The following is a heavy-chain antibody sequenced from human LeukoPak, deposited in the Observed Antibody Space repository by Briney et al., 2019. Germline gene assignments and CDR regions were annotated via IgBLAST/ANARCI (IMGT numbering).Heavy chain of an antibody. CDR2: IYISGST. Sequence: PSETLSLTCTVSGGSISSYYWSWIRQPAGKGLEWIGRIYISGSTYYNPSLKSRVTISVDTSKNQFSLKLSSVTAADTAVYYCARGGYSGYDRWFDPWGQGTLVTVSS. CDR1: GGSISSYY. CDR3: ARGGYSGYDRWFDP. V-gene: IGHV4-4*07. D-gene: IGHD5-12*01. J-gene: IGHJ5*02.